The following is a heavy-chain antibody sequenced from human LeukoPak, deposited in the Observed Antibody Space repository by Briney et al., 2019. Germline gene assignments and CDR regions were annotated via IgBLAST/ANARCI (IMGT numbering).Heavy chain of an antibody. J-gene: IGHJ4*02. CDR3: AVSAYGDYPGY. V-gene: IGHV1-2*02. CDR2: ISPNSGGT. D-gene: IGHD4-17*01. Sequence: ASVKVSCKASGYTFTGYNIHWVRQAPGQGLEWMGWISPNSGGTNYAQKFQGRVTMTRDTSISTAYMELSRLRSDDTAVYYCAVSAYGDYPGYWGQGTLVTVSS. CDR1: GYTFTGYN.